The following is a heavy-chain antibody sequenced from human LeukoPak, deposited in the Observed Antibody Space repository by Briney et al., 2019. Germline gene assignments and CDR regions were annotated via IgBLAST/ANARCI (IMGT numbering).Heavy chain of an antibody. CDR3: ASAPILRGEGGEHYRCGLDV. V-gene: IGHV4/OR15-8*01. Sequence: SETLSLTCGVSVGSTSSGNWWTWVRQSPGKGLEWIGEIHHNGTRNYNPSLKSRVIISLDTFKNHISLILTSLTAADTAVYYCASAPILRGEGGEHYRCGLDVWGQGTTVIVS. CDR1: VGSTSSGNW. CDR2: IHHNGTR. D-gene: IGHD2-2*02. J-gene: IGHJ6*02.